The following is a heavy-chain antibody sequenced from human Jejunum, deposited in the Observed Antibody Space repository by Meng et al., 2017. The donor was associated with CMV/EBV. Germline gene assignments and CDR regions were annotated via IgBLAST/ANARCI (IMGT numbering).Heavy chain of an antibody. CDR1: GFRFDNYW. CDR2: IKEDGSEK. Sequence: GFRFDNYWMTWVRQAPEKGLEWVANIKEDGSEKNYIDSVKGRFTISRDNSNNLVHLQMSDLRAEDTSVYYCARWGGEGSTSGLDSWGQGTLVTVSS. D-gene: IGHD2/OR15-2a*01. V-gene: IGHV3-7*01. J-gene: IGHJ4*02. CDR3: ARWGGEGSTSGLDS.